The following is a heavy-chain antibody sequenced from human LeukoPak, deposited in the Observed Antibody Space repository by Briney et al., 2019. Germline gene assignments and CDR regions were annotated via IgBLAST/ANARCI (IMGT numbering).Heavy chain of an antibody. J-gene: IGHJ4*02. CDR3: AREYSSSPWAFDY. V-gene: IGHV1-69*04. CDR1: GGTFSSYT. D-gene: IGHD6-6*01. CDR2: IIPILGIA. Sequence: SVKVSCKASGGTFSSYTISWVRQAPGQGLEWMGRIIPILGIANYAQKFQGRVTITADKSTSTAYMELGSLRSEDTAVYYCAREYSSSPWAFDYWGQGTLVTVSS.